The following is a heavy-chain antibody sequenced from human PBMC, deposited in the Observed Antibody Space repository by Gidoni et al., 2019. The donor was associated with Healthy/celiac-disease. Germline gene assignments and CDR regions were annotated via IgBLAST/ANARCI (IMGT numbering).Heavy chain of an antibody. J-gene: IGHJ4*02. Sequence: QLQLQESGPGLVKPSETLSLTCTVSGGSISSSSYYWGWIRQPPGKGLEWIGSIYYSGSTYYNPSLKSRVTISVDTSKNQFSLKLSSVTAADTAVYYCARHGVIAVADTIDYWGQGTLVTVSS. V-gene: IGHV4-39*01. D-gene: IGHD6-19*01. CDR2: IYYSGST. CDR1: GGSISSSSYY. CDR3: ARHGVIAVADTIDY.